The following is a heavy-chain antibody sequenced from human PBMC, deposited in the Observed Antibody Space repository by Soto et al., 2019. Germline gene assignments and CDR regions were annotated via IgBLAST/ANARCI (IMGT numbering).Heavy chain of an antibody. CDR3: ARTGIAAAGSDY. CDR2: IDPSDSYT. D-gene: IGHD6-13*01. V-gene: IGHV5-10-1*01. J-gene: IGHJ4*02. Sequence: PGESLKISFKGSGYSFTSYWISWVRQMPGKGLEWMGRIDPSDSYTNYSPSFQGHVTISADKSISTAYLQWSSLKASDTAMYYCARTGIAAAGSDYWGQGTLVTVSS. CDR1: GYSFTSYW.